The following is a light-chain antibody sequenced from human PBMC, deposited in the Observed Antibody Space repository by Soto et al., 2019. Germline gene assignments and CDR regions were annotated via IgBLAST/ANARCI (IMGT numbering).Light chain of an antibody. CDR2: ATS. J-gene: IGKJ4*01. CDR1: QGIGND. Sequence: AIEMTQSPASLSASPGDSVTITCRASQGIGNDLGWYQQKPGQAPKLLIYATSSLHSGVPSRFSGSRSGTEFTLTISSLQPEDFATYYCQQYNNYPLTFGEGTKVESK. CDR3: QQYNNYPLT. V-gene: IGKV1-6*01.